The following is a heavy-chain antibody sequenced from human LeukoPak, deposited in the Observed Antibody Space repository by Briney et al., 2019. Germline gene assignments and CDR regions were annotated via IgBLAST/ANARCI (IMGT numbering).Heavy chain of an antibody. CDR3: VKDGGDYGDYSYYFDY. Sequence: GRSLRLSCAASGFTFNDFAMHWDRLTPGKGLEWVSGISWNSGRIAYADSVKGRFTISRANAENSLYLQMNSLRTEDTAFYYCVKDGGDYGDYSYYFDYWGQGTLVTVSS. CDR1: GFTFNDFA. J-gene: IGHJ4*02. D-gene: IGHD4-17*01. CDR2: ISWNSGRI. V-gene: IGHV3-9*01.